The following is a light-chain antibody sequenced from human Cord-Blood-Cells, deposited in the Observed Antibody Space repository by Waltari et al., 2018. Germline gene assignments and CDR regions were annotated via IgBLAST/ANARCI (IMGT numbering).Light chain of an antibody. V-gene: IGKV1-5*03. J-gene: IGKJ2*01. CDR1: QSISSW. CDR2: KAS. Sequence: DIQMTQSPSTLSASVGDRVTIPCRASQSISSWLAWYQQKPGKDPKLLIYKASSLESGVPSRFSGSGSGTEFTLTISSLQPDDFATYYCQQYNSYLYTFGQGTKLEIK. CDR3: QQYNSYLYT.